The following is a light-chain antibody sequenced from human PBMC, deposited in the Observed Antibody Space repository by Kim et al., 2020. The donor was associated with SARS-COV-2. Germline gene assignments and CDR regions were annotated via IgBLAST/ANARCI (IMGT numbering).Light chain of an antibody. CDR1: SSNIGSIT. V-gene: IGLV1-44*01. CDR3: AAWDDSLNYV. CDR2: SNN. J-gene: IGLJ1*01. Sequence: ELTQPPSASGTPGQRVTISCSGSSSNIGSITVNWYQQLPGTAPKLLIYSNNQRPSGVPDRFSGSKSGTSASLAISGLQSEDEADYYCAAWDDSLNYVF.